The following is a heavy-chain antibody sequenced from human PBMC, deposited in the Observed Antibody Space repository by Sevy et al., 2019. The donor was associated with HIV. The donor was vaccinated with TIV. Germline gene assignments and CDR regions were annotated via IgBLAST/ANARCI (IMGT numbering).Heavy chain of an antibody. CDR3: ARVPRYDEPYYFDY. J-gene: IGHJ4*02. D-gene: IGHD3-3*01. CDR2: IYTGGGT. CDR1: GFTMSSYW. Sequence: GGSLRLSCAASGFTMSSYWVTWVRQAPGKGLEWVSSIYTGGGTYYADSVKGRFTISRDNSKNTLYLQMNSLSAEDTAFYYCARVPRYDEPYYFDYWGQGALVTVSS. V-gene: IGHV3-53*01.